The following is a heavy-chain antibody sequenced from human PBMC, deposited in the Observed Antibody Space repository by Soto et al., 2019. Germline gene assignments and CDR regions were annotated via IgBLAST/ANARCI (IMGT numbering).Heavy chain of an antibody. J-gene: IGHJ4*02. CDR3: ARHGSRIAARPGYFDY. CDR2: IYYSGST. D-gene: IGHD6-6*01. Sequence: KPSETLSLTCTVSGGSISSSSYYWGWIRQPPGKGLEWIGSIYYSGSTYYNPSLKSRVTISVDTSKNQFSLKLSSVTAADTAVYYCARHGSRIAARPGYFDYWGQGTLVTVSS. CDR1: GGSISSSSYY. V-gene: IGHV4-39*01.